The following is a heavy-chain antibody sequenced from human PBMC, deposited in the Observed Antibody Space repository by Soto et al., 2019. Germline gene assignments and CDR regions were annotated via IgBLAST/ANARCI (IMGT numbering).Heavy chain of an antibody. V-gene: IGHV3-7*04. CDR3: ARTSEYYDDSTDYYRPYYYYYYAVDV. Sequence: PGGSLRLSCTASGFTFSRYWMSWVRQAPGKGLEWVANIRQDGSEKYYVDSVKGRFTISRDNAKNSLYLQMTNLRAEDTAVFYCARTSEYYDDSTDYYRPYYYYYYAVDVWGQGTTVTVSS. CDR2: IRQDGSEK. J-gene: IGHJ6*02. CDR1: GFTFSRYW. D-gene: IGHD3-22*01.